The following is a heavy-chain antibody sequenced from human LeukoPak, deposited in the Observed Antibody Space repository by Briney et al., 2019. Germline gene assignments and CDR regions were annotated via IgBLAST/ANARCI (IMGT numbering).Heavy chain of an antibody. Sequence: SETLSLTCTVSGGSISSSNYYWGWIRQPPGRGLEWIGSFYYSGSTYYNPSLGSRVTISVDTSKNQFSLRLSSVTATDTAVYYCARRLAGTEDYWGQGTLVTVSS. CDR2: FYYSGST. V-gene: IGHV4-39*01. D-gene: IGHD6-13*01. CDR3: ARRLAGTEDY. CDR1: GGSISSSNYY. J-gene: IGHJ4*02.